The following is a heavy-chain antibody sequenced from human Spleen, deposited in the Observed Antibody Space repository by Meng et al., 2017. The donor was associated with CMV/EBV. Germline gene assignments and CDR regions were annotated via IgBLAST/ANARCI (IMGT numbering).Heavy chain of an antibody. CDR1: GFTLSGYA. CDR3: AKVVPAAVRNWFDP. V-gene: IGHV3-23*01. Sequence: GESLKISCVASGFTLSGYAMSWVRQAPGKGLEWVSTISGNGGSRDYADSVKGRFTISRDNSKNTLYLQMNSLRVEDTAVYYCAKVVPAAVRNWFDPWGQGTLVTVSS. D-gene: IGHD2-2*01. J-gene: IGHJ5*02. CDR2: ISGNGGSR.